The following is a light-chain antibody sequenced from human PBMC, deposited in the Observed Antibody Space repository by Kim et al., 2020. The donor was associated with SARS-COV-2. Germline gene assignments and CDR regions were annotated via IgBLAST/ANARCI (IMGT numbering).Light chain of an antibody. Sequence: QSALTQPASVSGYPGLSITISCIGGYDYVSWYQQHPGKAPKLIIYNFSGRPSGISNRFSGSKSGNTASLTISGLQAEDEADYYCSSYTSGTTRYVFGPGTKVTVL. CDR2: NFS. J-gene: IGLJ1*01. CDR3: SSYTSGTTRYV. CDR1: GGYDY. V-gene: IGLV2-14*03.